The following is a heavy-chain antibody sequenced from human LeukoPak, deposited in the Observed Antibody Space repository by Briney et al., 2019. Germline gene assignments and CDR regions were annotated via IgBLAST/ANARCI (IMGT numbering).Heavy chain of an antibody. CDR3: AREGPAAGTYYFDY. CDR2: ISYDGSNK. CDR1: GFTFSSYA. V-gene: IGHV3-30-3*01. Sequence: PGVSLRLSYAASGFTFSSYAMHWVRQAPGKGLEWVAVISYDGSNKYYADSVKGRFTISRDNSKNTLYLQMNSLRAEDTAVYYCAREGPAAGTYYFDYWGQGTLVTVSS. D-gene: IGHD6-13*01. J-gene: IGHJ4*02.